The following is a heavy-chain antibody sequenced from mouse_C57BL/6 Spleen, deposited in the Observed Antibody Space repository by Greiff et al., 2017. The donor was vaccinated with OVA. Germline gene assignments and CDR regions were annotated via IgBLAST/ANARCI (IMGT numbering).Heavy chain of an antibody. CDR2: INYDGSST. V-gene: IGHV5-16*01. Sequence: EVNVVESEGGLVQPGSSMKLSCTASGFTFSDYYMAWVRQVPEKGLEWVANINYDGSSTYYLDSLKSRFIISRDNAKNILYLQMSSLKSEDTATYYCAREGGYYFDYWGQGTTLTVSS. CDR1: GFTFSDYY. CDR3: AREGGYYFDY. J-gene: IGHJ2*01.